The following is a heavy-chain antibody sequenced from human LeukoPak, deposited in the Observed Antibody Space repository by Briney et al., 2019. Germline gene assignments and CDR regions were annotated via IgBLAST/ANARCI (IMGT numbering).Heavy chain of an antibody. CDR2: IYYSGST. D-gene: IGHD2-8*02. J-gene: IGHJ6*03. Sequence: SETLSLTCTVSGGSISSSSYYWGWIRQPPGKGLEWIGSIYYSGSTYYNPSLKSRVTISVDTSKNQFSLKLSSVTAADTAVYYCARDTYRHWSATDLAGYMDVWGKGTTVTVSS. V-gene: IGHV4-39*07. CDR3: ARDTYRHWSATDLAGYMDV. CDR1: GGSISSSSYY.